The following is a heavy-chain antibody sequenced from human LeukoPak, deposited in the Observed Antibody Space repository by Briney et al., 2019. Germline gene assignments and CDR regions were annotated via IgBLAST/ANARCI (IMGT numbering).Heavy chain of an antibody. D-gene: IGHD5-12*01. CDR3: ARRGGYDYYFDY. V-gene: IGHV4-4*02. CDR1: GGSISSSNW. Sequence: PSETLSLTCAVSGGSISSSNWWSWVRQPPGKGLEWIGEIYHSGSTNYNPSLKSRVTISVDKSKDQSSLKLSSVTAADTAVYYCARRGGYDYYFDYWGQGTLVTVSS. CDR2: IYHSGST. J-gene: IGHJ4*02.